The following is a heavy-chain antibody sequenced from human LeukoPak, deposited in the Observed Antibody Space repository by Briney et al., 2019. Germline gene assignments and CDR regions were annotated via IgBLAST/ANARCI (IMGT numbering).Heavy chain of an antibody. CDR3: ARVVGQLPHLADY. CDR2: IYSGGST. V-gene: IGHV3-53*01. D-gene: IGHD2-2*01. CDR1: GFTVSSNY. Sequence: GGSLRLSCAASGFTVSSNYMSWVRQALGRGLEWVSVIYSGGSTYYADSVKGRFTISRDNSKNTVDLQMNNLRAEDTAVYYCARVVGQLPHLADYWGQGTLVTVSS. J-gene: IGHJ4*02.